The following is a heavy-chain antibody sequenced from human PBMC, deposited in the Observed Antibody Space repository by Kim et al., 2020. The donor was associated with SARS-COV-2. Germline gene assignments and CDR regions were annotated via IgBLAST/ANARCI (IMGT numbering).Heavy chain of an antibody. CDR2: IYYSGST. D-gene: IGHD1-1*01. Sequence: SETLSLTCTVSGGPISSGGYYWSWIRQHPGKGLEWIGYIYYSGSTYYNPSLKSRVTISVDTSKNQFSLKLSSVTAADTAVYYCARRWAQLDAFDIWGQGTMVTVSS. CDR3: ARRWAQLDAFDI. V-gene: IGHV4-31*03. CDR1: GGPISSGGYY. J-gene: IGHJ3*02.